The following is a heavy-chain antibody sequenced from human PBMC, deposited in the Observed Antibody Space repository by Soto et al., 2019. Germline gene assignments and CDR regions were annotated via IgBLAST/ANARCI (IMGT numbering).Heavy chain of an antibody. Sequence: SETLSLTCTVSGVSISSLTYYWGWIRQPPGKGLEWIGSVYFSGNTYYNPSLKSRVTISIDTSKNQFSLNLSSVTAADTAVYYCARVGPPITYYYDSSGTNWFDPWGQGTLVTVSS. CDR1: GVSISSLTYY. J-gene: IGHJ5*02. D-gene: IGHD3-22*01. CDR3: ARVGPPITYYYDSSGTNWFDP. V-gene: IGHV4-39*07. CDR2: VYFSGNT.